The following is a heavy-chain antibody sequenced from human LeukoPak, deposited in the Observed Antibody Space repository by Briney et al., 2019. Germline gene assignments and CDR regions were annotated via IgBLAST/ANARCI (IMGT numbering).Heavy chain of an antibody. J-gene: IGHJ4*02. Sequence: TSETLSLTCTVSGGSISSYYWSWLRQPAGKGLEWIGRIYTSGSTNYNPSLKSRVTMSVDTSKNQFSLKLSSVTAADTAVYYCARDNIVVVAATKAYYFDYWGQGTLVTVSS. D-gene: IGHD2-15*01. V-gene: IGHV4-4*07. CDR2: IYTSGST. CDR1: GGSISSYY. CDR3: ARDNIVVVAATKAYYFDY.